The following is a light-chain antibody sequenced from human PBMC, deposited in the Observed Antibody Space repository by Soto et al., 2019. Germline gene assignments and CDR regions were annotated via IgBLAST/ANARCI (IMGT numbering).Light chain of an antibody. Sequence: DIVMTQSPLSLPVTPGESASISCRSSQSLLHSNGYNYLDWYLQKPGQSPQLLIYLGSNRASGVPDRFSGSGSGTDFTLKISRVEAEDVGVYYCIQALHRNTFGQGTKLEIK. CDR1: QSLLHSNGYNY. J-gene: IGKJ2*01. CDR3: IQALHRNT. V-gene: IGKV2-28*01. CDR2: LGS.